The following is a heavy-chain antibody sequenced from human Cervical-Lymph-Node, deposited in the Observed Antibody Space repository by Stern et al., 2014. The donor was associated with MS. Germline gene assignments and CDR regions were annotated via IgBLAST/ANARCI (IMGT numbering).Heavy chain of an antibody. V-gene: IGHV3-53*01. D-gene: IGHD1-1*01. CDR1: GFTVSRDY. CDR2: ITNVGST. Sequence: EVQLVASGGGVIQPGGSLRLSCTASGFTVSRDYMTWVRQAPGQGLAWVSLITNVGSTFYTGAVKGRFTISRDDSKNTVYLHMTSLRAEDTAMYYCARDTSSPERSDWWGQGTLVTVSS. CDR3: ARDTSSPERSDW. J-gene: IGHJ4*02.